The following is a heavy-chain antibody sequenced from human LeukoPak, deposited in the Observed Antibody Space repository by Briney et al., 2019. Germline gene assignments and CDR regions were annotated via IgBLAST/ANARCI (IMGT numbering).Heavy chain of an antibody. CDR1: GFTFSSYA. CDR2: ISYDGSIK. J-gene: IGHJ6*02. D-gene: IGHD6-19*01. V-gene: IGHV3-30-3*01. CDR3: ARDPNPTPDSSGWFSPTWYSSYYYYGMDV. Sequence: QPGGSLRLSCAASGFTFSSYAMHWVRQAPGKGLEWVAVISYDGSIKYYADSVKGRLTISRDNSKNTLYLQMNSLRAEDTAVYYCARDPNPTPDSSGWFSPTWYSSYYYYGMDVWGQGTTVTVSS.